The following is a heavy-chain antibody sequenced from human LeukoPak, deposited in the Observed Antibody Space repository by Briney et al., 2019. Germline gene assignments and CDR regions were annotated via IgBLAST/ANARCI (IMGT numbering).Heavy chain of an antibody. J-gene: IGHJ4*02. Sequence: GASVKVSCKVSGYTLTELSMHWVRQAPGKGLEWMGGFDPEDGETIYAQKFQGRVTMTEDTSTDTAYMELSSLRSEDTAVYYCATFRPAWGDSSGYYYYFDYWGQGTLVTVSS. V-gene: IGHV1-24*01. CDR3: ATFRPAWGDSSGYYYYFDY. CDR1: GYTLTELS. D-gene: IGHD3-22*01. CDR2: FDPEDGET.